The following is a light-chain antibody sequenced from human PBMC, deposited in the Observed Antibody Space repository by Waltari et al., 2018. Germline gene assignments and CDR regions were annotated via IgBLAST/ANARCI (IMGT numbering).Light chain of an antibody. CDR2: DTT. Sequence: QSVLTQPPSVSGAPGQRVTISCTGSRTNIGAGYDVQWYQQLPGTPPKPIIYDTTNRPSGVPDRFSGSKSGASASLAITGLQPEDEADYFCQSYDSTLSVLYVFGTGTKVTVL. J-gene: IGLJ1*01. CDR1: RTNIGAGYD. CDR3: QSYDSTLSVLYV. V-gene: IGLV1-40*01.